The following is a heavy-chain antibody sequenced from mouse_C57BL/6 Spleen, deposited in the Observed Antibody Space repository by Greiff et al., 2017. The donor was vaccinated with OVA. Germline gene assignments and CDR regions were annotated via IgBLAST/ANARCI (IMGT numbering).Heavy chain of an antibody. V-gene: IGHV5-6*01. CDR1: GFTFSSYG. D-gene: IGHD3-2*02. Sequence: EVKLMESGGDLVKPGGSLKLSCAASGFTFSSYGMSWVRQTPDKRLEWVATISSGGSYTYYPDSVKGRFTISRDNAKNTLYLQMSSLKSEDTAMYYCARDSSGYVGFAYWGQGTLVTVSA. J-gene: IGHJ3*01. CDR3: ARDSSGYVGFAY. CDR2: ISSGGSYT.